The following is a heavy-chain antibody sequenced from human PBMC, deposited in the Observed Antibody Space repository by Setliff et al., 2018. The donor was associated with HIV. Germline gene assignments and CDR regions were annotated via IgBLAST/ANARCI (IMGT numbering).Heavy chain of an antibody. D-gene: IGHD3-22*01. CDR3: ARAPTDHYDPTRLGDGLDI. CDR2: FYTGTT. Sequence: ETLSLTCTVSGASIRNYYWSWIRQAPGRGLEWLGFFYTGTTYYNPSLKSRVTISVDTSKKQISLKVKSVTAADTAVYYCARAPTDHYDPTRLGDGLDIWGQGTMVTVSS. CDR1: GASIRNYY. J-gene: IGHJ3*02. V-gene: IGHV4-4*08.